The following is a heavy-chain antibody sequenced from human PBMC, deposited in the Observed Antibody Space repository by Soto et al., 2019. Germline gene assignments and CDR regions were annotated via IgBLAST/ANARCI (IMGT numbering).Heavy chain of an antibody. CDR2: ISGSGGST. CDR3: AKLASVRGVIITQPDFDY. CDR1: GFTFSSYA. V-gene: IGHV3-23*01. J-gene: IGHJ4*02. Sequence: SLRLSCAASGFTFSSYAMSWVRQAPGKGLEWVSAISGSGGSTYYADSVKGRFTISRDNSKNTLYLQMNSLRAEDTAVYYCAKLASVRGVIITQPDFDYWGQGTLVTVSS. D-gene: IGHD3-10*01.